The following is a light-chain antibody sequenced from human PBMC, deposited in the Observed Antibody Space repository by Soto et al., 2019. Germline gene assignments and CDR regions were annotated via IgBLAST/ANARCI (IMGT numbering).Light chain of an antibody. V-gene: IGKV1-39*01. CDR3: QQRRA. Sequence: DIQMTQSPSSLSASVEDRVIITCRASQSISNHLKWYQQKPGKAPKLLIFAASSLQSGVPSRFSGSGSGTDFTLTVSSLEPEDFAVYYCQQRRAFGGGTKVDIK. CDR1: QSISNH. J-gene: IGKJ4*01. CDR2: AAS.